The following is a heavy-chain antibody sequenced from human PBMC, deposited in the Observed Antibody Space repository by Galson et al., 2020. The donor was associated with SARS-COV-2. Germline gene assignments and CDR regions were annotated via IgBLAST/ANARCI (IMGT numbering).Heavy chain of an antibody. V-gene: IGHV1-69*13. CDR3: TREVDDLRSGRFDH. J-gene: IGHJ4*02. CDR2: IIPMFASA. D-gene: IGHD3-3*01. CDR1: GDTFSRDT. Sequence: SVKVSCKASGDTFSRDTITWVRQAPAQALEWMGGIIPMFASAHYAQIFQGRLTSTADESTRTAYMELRSLRSDDTAFYYCTREVDDLRSGRFDHWGQGTLVTVSS.